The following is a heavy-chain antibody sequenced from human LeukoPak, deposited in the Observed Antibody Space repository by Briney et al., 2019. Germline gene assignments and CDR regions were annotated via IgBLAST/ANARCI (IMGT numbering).Heavy chain of an antibody. Sequence: SHSLSLTCTVSGGSIRSYYSGWVRQPPGKGQVYIVYKYYSGSNNYNPYLKSRVTISGDTSKNQCSLKLSSVTAADAAVYYCARDGVRYCSSTSCYGLGWFDPWGQGTLVTVSS. D-gene: IGHD2-2*01. CDR3: ARDGVRYCSSTSCYGLGWFDP. V-gene: IGHV4-59*01. CDR2: KYYSGSN. CDR1: GGSIRSYY. J-gene: IGHJ5*02.